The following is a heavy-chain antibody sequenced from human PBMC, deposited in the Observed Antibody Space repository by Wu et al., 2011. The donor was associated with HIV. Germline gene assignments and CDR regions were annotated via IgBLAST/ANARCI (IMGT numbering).Heavy chain of an antibody. CDR1: GYTFTSYG. CDR3: ARIPTLLHYGDPPNWFDP. V-gene: IGHV1-18*01. CDR2: ISAYNGNT. J-gene: IGHJ5*02. Sequence: QVQLVHSGAEVKKPGASVKVSCKASGYTFTSYGISWVRQAPGQGLEWMGWISAYNGNTNYAQKLQGRVTMTTDTSTSTAYMELRSLRSDDTAVYYCARIPTLLHYGDPPNWFDPWGQGNPWVTVSS. D-gene: IGHD4-17*01.